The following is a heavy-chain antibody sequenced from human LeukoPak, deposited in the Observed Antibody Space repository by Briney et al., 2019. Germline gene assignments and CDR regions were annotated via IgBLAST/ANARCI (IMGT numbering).Heavy chain of an antibody. CDR2: IYYSGST. D-gene: IGHD2-2*01. V-gene: IGHV4-30-4*08. Sequence: PSQTLSLTCTVSGGSISSGDYYWSWIRQPPGKGLEWIGYIYYSGSTYYNPSLKRRVTISVDTSKNQFSLKLSSVTAADTAVYYCARESGASFLPHYWGQGTLVTVSS. CDR3: ARESGASFLPHY. J-gene: IGHJ4*02. CDR1: GGSISSGDYY.